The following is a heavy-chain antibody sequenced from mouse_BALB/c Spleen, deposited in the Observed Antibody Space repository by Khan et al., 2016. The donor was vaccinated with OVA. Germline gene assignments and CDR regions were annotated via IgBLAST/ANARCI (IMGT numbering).Heavy chain of an antibody. Sequence: EVQLQESGTVLARPGASVKMSCKTSGYTFTSYWMHWVKQRPGQGLEWIGGIFPGNNDTNYNQKIKGRAKLTAVTYASTANMELSSLTSEAAAVYCCARAGYGAFAFWGQGTLVTVSA. D-gene: IGHD2-14*01. CDR1: GYTFTSYW. V-gene: IGHV1-5*01. J-gene: IGHJ3*01. CDR2: IFPGNNDT. CDR3: ARAGYGAFAF.